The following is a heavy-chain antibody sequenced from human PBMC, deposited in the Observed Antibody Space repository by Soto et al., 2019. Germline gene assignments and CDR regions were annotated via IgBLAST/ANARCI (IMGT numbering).Heavy chain of an antibody. Sequence: QIQLVQSGPAVEKPGASVKVSCKASGFTFTTYAITWVRQAPGHGLEWMGWISSSNGKTRYTERLQDRVTMTADTSTNTAYMELRSLRSDDTAVYYCARIFLPGYPDYWGQGTLVTVSS. D-gene: IGHD5-18*01. CDR3: ARIFLPGYPDY. J-gene: IGHJ4*02. CDR1: GFTFTTYA. V-gene: IGHV1-18*01. CDR2: ISSSNGKT.